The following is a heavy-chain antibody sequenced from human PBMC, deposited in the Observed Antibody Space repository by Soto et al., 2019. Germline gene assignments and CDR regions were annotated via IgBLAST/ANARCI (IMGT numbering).Heavy chain of an antibody. CDR2: ISYDGSNK. CDR1: GFTFSSYA. Sequence: QVQLVESGGGVVQPGRSLRLSCAASGFTFSSYAMHWVRQAPGKGLEWVAVISYDGSNKYYADSVKGRFTISRDNSKNTLYLQMNSLRAEDTAVYYCARDGPQIFDYWGQGTLVTVSS. J-gene: IGHJ4*02. CDR3: ARDGPQIFDY. V-gene: IGHV3-30-3*01.